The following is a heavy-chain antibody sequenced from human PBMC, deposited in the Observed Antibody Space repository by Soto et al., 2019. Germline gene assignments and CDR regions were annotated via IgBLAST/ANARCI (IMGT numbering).Heavy chain of an antibody. J-gene: IGHJ5*02. V-gene: IGHV4-31*03. CDR2: IYFTGKT. D-gene: IGHD4-4*01. CDR3: AKDPSPQPIPAVTPGWFDP. Sequence: NPSETLSLTCTVSGDSIRGGGYYWAWIRQRPGKGLAWMGYIYFTGKTNYNPSLENRLTMSVDMSRRQLYLRLTSVTAADTAVYFCAKDPSPQPIPAVTPGWFDPWGQGISVTVSS. CDR1: GDSIRGGGYY.